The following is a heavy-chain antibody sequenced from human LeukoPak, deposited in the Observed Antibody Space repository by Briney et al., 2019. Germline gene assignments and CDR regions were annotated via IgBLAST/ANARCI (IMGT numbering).Heavy chain of an antibody. CDR1: GGSISSGGYY. D-gene: IGHD2-8*01. V-gene: IGHV4-31*03. CDR2: IYYSGST. Sequence: PSETLSLTCTVTGGSISSGGYYWSWIRQHPGKGLEWIGYIYYSGSTYYNPSLKSRVTISVDTSKNQFSLKLSSVTAADTAVYYCATSGPDDALDIWGKGKMVPSLQ. J-gene: IGHJ3*02. CDR3: ATSGPDDALDI.